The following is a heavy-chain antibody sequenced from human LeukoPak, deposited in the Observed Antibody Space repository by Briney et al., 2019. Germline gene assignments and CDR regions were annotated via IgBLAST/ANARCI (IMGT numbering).Heavy chain of an antibody. Sequence: QSGGSLRLSCAASGFTFSSYAMSWVRQAPGKGLEWVSAISGSGDSTYYADSVKGRFSISRDNSKNTLYLLMNSLRAEDTAVYYCARRPRLFSGSYSGYYGMDVWGQGTTVTVSS. D-gene: IGHD1-26*01. CDR1: GFTFSSYA. CDR3: ARRPRLFSGSYSGYYGMDV. J-gene: IGHJ6*02. CDR2: ISGSGDST. V-gene: IGHV3-23*01.